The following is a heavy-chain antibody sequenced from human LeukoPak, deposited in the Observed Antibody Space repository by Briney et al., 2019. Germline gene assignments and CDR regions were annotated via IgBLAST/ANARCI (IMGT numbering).Heavy chain of an antibody. CDR3: ARHSSSWWDYFDY. CDR2: IYYSGST. J-gene: IGHJ4*02. V-gene: IGHV4-59*08. CDR1: GGSISSYY. Sequence: ETLSLTCTVSGGSISSYYWSWIRQPPGKGLEGIGYIYYSGSTNYNPSLKSRVTISVDTSKNQFSLKLSSVTAADTAVYYCARHSSSWWDYFDYWGQGTLVTVSS. D-gene: IGHD6-13*01.